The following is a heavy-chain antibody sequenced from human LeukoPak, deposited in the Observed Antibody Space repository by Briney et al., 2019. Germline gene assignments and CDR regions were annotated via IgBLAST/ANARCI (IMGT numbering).Heavy chain of an antibody. CDR3: AKEKTYSGGINWFDP. CDR1: GFTFSSYG. Sequence: GGSLRLSCAASGFTFSSYGMHWVRQAPGKGLEWVAFIRYDGSNKYYADSVKGRFTISRDSSKNTLFLQMNSLRAEDTALYYCAKEKTYSGGINWFDPWGQGTLVTVSS. J-gene: IGHJ5*02. D-gene: IGHD1-26*01. V-gene: IGHV3-30*02. CDR2: IRYDGSNK.